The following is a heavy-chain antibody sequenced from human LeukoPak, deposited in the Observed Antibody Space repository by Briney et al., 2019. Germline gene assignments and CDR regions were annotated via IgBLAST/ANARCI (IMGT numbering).Heavy chain of an antibody. Sequence: SETLSLTCTVSGGSISSSSYYWGWIRQPPGKGLEWIGSIYYSGSTYYNPSLKSRVTISVDTSKNQFSLKLSSVTAADTAVYYCARHCGANWFDPWGQGTLVTVSS. J-gene: IGHJ5*02. D-gene: IGHD4-17*01. CDR3: ARHCGANWFDP. V-gene: IGHV4-39*01. CDR1: GGSISSSSYY. CDR2: IYYSGST.